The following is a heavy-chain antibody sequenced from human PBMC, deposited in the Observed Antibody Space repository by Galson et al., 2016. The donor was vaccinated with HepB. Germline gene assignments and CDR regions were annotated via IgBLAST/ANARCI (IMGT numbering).Heavy chain of an antibody. CDR3: ARPAAATTRLFFYFNS. CDR1: GFTVSNNY. CDR2: VSYDGNNK. J-gene: IGHJ4*02. V-gene: IGHV3-30*03. D-gene: IGHD6-13*01. Sequence: SLRLSCAVSGFTVSNNYMSWVRQAPGKGLEWVAAVSYDGNNKYFADSVKGRFSISRDDSKNTLSLQMDNLRAEDTALYYCARPAAATTRLFFYFNSWGQGTLVTVSS.